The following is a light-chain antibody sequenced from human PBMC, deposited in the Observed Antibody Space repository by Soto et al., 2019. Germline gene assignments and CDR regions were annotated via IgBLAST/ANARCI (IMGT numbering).Light chain of an antibody. CDR2: EVS. V-gene: IGLV2-14*01. Sequence: ALTQPASVSGSPGQSITISCTGTSSDVGANNYVSWYQQHPGKAPKLIICEVSNRPSGVSDRFSGSKSGNTASLTISGLQAEDEAVYYCCSYTRTSTFVFGTGTKVTVL. CDR3: CSYTRTSTFV. J-gene: IGLJ1*01. CDR1: SSDVGANNY.